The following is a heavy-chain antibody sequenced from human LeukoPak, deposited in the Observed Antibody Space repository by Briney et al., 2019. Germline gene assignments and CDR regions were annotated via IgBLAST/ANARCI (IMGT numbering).Heavy chain of an antibody. V-gene: IGHV3-15*01. Sequence: GGSLRLSCAASGFTSSNAWMSWVRQAPGKGLEWVGRIKSKTDGGTTDYAAPVKGRFTISRDDSKNTLYLQMNSLKTEDTAVYYCTTDRFFDWLLVYWGQGTLVTVSS. D-gene: IGHD3-9*01. J-gene: IGHJ4*02. CDR1: GFTSSNAW. CDR3: TTDRFFDWLLVY. CDR2: IKSKTDGGTT.